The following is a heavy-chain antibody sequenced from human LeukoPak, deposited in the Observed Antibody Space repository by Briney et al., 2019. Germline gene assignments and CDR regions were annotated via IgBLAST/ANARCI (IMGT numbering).Heavy chain of an antibody. CDR2: ISAYNGNT. V-gene: IGHV1-18*01. D-gene: IGHD3-10*01. J-gene: IGHJ4*02. CDR3: ARDSSMVRGDS. Sequence: ASVKVSCKASGGTFSSYTISWVRQAPGQGLEWMGWISAYNGNTNYAQKLQGRVTMTTDTSTSTAYMELRSLRSDDTAVYYCARDSSMVRGDSWGQGTLVTVSS. CDR1: GGTFSSYT.